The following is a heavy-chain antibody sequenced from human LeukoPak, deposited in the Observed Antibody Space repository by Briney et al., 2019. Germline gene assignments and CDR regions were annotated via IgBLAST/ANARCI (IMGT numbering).Heavy chain of an antibody. Sequence: PGGSLRLSCAASGFTFSSYSMKWLRQAPGKGLEWVSYISSSSSTIYYADSVKGRFTISRDNAKNSLYLQMNSLRAEDTAVYYCASSITIFGVVIDYFDYWGQGTLVTVSS. V-gene: IGHV3-48*01. CDR2: ISSSSSTI. J-gene: IGHJ4*02. CDR3: ASSITIFGVVIDYFDY. CDR1: GFTFSSYS. D-gene: IGHD3-3*01.